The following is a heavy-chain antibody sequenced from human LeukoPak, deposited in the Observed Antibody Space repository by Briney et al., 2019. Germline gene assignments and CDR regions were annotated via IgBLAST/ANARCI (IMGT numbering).Heavy chain of an antibody. V-gene: IGHV3-30*18. J-gene: IGHJ3*02. CDR1: GFTFSPYG. CDR2: ISYDGGKK. D-gene: IGHD5-18*01. Sequence: GGSLRLSCAASGFTFSPYGMNWVRQAPAKGLESVALISYDGGKKYYAHSVKGRFTISRDNSKNTLYLQMNSLIPDDTAVYYCAKGRQQWWTFDALDIWGQGTMVTVSS. CDR3: AKGRQQWWTFDALDI.